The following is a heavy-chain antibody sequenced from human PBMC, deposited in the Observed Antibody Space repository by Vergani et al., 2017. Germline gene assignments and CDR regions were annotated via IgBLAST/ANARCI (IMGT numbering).Heavy chain of an antibody. Sequence: QMQLQESAPGLVKASETLSLTCTVPGDSTISRSYYWGWIRQPPGKGLEWIGSIFNSGKGDSSSSLKSRVTISADTSKNQFSLRLTSVTAAYTAVYYCASGKYYSDSTSHFRWRYFYVCGRGTLVAVPS. CDR2: IFNSGKG. CDR1: GDSTISRSYY. J-gene: IGHJ2*01. CDR3: ASGKYYSDSTSHFRWRYFYV. V-gene: IGHV4-39*01. D-gene: IGHD3-16*01.